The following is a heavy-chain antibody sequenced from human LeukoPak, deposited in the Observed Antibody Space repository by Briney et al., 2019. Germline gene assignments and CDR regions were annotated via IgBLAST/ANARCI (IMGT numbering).Heavy chain of an antibody. CDR2: IYYSGST. Sequence: SETLSLTCTVSGRSISSSSYYWGWIRQPPGKGLEWIGSIYYSGSTYYNPSLKSRVTISVDTSKNQFSLKLSSVTAADTAVYYCARRSGWLAENWFDPWGQGTLVTVSS. D-gene: IGHD6-19*01. CDR3: ARRSGWLAENWFDP. CDR1: GRSISSSSYY. J-gene: IGHJ5*02. V-gene: IGHV4-39*01.